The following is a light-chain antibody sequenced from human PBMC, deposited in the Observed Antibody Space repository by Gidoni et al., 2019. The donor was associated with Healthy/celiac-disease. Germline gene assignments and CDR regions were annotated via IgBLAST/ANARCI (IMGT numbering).Light chain of an antibody. Sequence: EIVMTPSPAPLSVFPGERATLSCRASQSVSSNLAWYQQKPGQAPRLLIYGASTRATGIPARFSGSGSGTEFTLTISSLQSEDFAVYYCQQYNNWRTWTFGQGTKVEIK. CDR3: QQYNNWRTWT. CDR1: QSVSSN. CDR2: GAS. J-gene: IGKJ1*01. V-gene: IGKV3-15*01.